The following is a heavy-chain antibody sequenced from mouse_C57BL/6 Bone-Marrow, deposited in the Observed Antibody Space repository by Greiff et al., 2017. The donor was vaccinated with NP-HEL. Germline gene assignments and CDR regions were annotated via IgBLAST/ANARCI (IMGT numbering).Heavy chain of an antibody. D-gene: IGHD4-1*01. Sequence: EVMLVESGGGLVQPGGSMKLSCVASGFTFSNYWMNWVRQSPEKGLEWVAQIRLKSDNYATHYAESVKGRFTISRDDSKSSVYLQMNNLRAEDTGMYYCSNWDVWYFDVWGTGTTVTVSS. CDR1: GFTFSNYW. CDR3: SNWDVWYFDV. J-gene: IGHJ1*03. CDR2: IRLKSDNYAT. V-gene: IGHV6-3*01.